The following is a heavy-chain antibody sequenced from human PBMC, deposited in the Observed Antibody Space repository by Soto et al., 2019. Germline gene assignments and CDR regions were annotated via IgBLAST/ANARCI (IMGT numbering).Heavy chain of an antibody. Sequence: QVQLQESGPGLVKPSQTLSLTCTVSGGSISNGDYSWNWIRQPPGKGLEWIGSIYYTGITYYNPSLKSRVTMSLDTSKNQFSLKLSSVTAAYTAMHYCTRTSAVEGDYWGQGILVTVSS. D-gene: IGHD2-15*01. CDR2: IYYTGIT. V-gene: IGHV4-30-4*01. J-gene: IGHJ4*02. CDR3: TRTSAVEGDY. CDR1: GGSISNGDYS.